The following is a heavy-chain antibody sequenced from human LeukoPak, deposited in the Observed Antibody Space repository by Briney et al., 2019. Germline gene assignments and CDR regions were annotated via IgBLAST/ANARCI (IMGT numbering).Heavy chain of an antibody. CDR2: IYSGGST. D-gene: IGHD1-14*01. Sequence: GGXLRLSCAASGFTFSSNYMSWVRQAPGKGLEWVSVIYSGGSTYYSDSVKGRLTISRDNSKNTLYLQMNSLRAEDTAVYSGARDRRGPDAFDIWGQGTMVTVSS. V-gene: IGHV3-53*01. J-gene: IGHJ3*02. CDR1: GFTFSSNY. CDR3: ARDRRGPDAFDI.